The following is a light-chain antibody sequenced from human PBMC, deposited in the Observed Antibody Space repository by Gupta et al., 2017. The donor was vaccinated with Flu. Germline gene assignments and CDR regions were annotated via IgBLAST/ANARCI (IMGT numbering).Light chain of an antibody. Sequence: QSALTQPASVSGSPGQSITISCTGTSSDVGGYKYVSWYQQHPGKAPKLMIYEVSSRPSGVSDRFSGSKSGNTASLTISWLQTEDEADYYCSSYTSTSTLRVFGGGTKLTVL. CDR1: SSDVGGYKY. CDR3: SSYTSTSTLRV. V-gene: IGLV2-14*01. CDR2: EVS. J-gene: IGLJ3*02.